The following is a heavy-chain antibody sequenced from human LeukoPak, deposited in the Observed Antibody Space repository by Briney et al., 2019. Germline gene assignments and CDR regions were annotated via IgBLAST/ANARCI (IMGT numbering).Heavy chain of an antibody. J-gene: IGHJ4*02. CDR2: ISSSSSYI. V-gene: IGHV3-21*01. CDR3: ARSLDTAMGHFDY. D-gene: IGHD5-18*01. Sequence: GGSLRLSCAASVFTFSSYSMNCVRQAPGKGLEWVSSISSSSSYIYYADSVKGRFTISRDNAKNSLYLQMNSLRAEDTAVYYCARSLDTAMGHFDYWGQGTLVTVSS. CDR1: VFTFSSYS.